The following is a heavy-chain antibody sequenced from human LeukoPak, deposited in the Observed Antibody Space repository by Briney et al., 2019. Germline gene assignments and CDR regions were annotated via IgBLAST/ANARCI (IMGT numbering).Heavy chain of an antibody. CDR1: GGSFSGYY. Sequence: SETLSLTCAVYGGSFSGYYWSWIRQPPGKGLEWIGEINHSGSTNYNPSLKSRVTISVDTSKNQFSLKLSSVTAADTAVYYCARQPTYYYGSGSYQRRGYYFDYWGQGTLVTVSS. V-gene: IGHV4-34*01. CDR2: INHSGST. J-gene: IGHJ4*02. CDR3: ARQPTYYYGSGSYQRRGYYFDY. D-gene: IGHD3-10*01.